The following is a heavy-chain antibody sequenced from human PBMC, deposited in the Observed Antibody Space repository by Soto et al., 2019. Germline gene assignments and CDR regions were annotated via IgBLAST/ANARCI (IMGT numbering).Heavy chain of an antibody. CDR3: AKFSRYSASPQGWFDS. V-gene: IGHV4-4*07. Sequence: SETLSLTCTVSGASMNSYHWSWIRQPAGKGLEWIGHIHSSGSTRYSPSFQGQVTMSVDKSISTAYLRWTSLKASDTAMYYCAKFSRYSASPQGWFDSWGQGTRVTVSS. CDR2: IHSSGST. J-gene: IGHJ5*01. D-gene: IGHD3-16*02. CDR1: GASMNSYH.